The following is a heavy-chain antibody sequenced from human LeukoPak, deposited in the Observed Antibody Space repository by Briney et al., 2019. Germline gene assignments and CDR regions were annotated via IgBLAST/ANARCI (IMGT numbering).Heavy chain of an antibody. CDR3: ARRHQVSSYSPYAFDI. V-gene: IGHV4-59*08. J-gene: IGHJ3*02. Sequence: SETLSLTCTVSGASITSYYWSWIRQPPGKGLEWIGNIYYSGNTNYNPSLKSRVTISVDMSKSHFSLKLSSVTAADTAVYYCARRHQVSSYSPYAFDIWGQGTMVPVSS. CDR1: GASITSYY. D-gene: IGHD6-6*01. CDR2: IYYSGNT.